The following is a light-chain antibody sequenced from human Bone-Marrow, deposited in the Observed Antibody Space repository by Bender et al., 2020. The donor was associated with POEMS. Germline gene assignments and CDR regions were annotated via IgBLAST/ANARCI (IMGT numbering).Light chain of an antibody. CDR3: SSYTSSSTPYV. Sequence: QSALTQPPSVSGSPGQSVTISCTGTNSDIGSFNRVSWYQQSPGTAPKLVISEVSVRPSGVPDRFSGSKSGNMASLTISGLQAEDEADYYCSSYTSSSTPYVFGTGTKVTVL. CDR2: EVS. V-gene: IGLV2-18*02. CDR1: NSDIGSFNR. J-gene: IGLJ1*01.